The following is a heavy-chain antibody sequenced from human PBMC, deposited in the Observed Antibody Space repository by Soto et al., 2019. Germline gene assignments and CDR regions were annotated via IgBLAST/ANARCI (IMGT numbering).Heavy chain of an antibody. Sequence: ASVKVSCKASGYSFKDHYMHWVRQAPGRGLEWVGIINPSGEHTNYAQQFRGRVAMTRDTSTSTAYMELRSLRSEDTAVYFCARISCKGGSCYFDFDHWGQGTLVTVSS. CDR3: ARISCKGGSCYFDFDH. D-gene: IGHD2-15*01. CDR1: GYSFKDHY. V-gene: IGHV1-46*02. J-gene: IGHJ4*02. CDR2: INPSGEHT.